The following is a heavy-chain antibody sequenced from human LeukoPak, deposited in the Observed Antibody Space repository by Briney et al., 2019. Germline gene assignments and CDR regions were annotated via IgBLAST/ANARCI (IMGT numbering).Heavy chain of an antibody. CDR1: GYTFTGYY. CDR2: INPSGGST. V-gene: IGHV1-46*01. J-gene: IGHJ3*02. CDR3: ASSSRYDAFDI. D-gene: IGHD1-26*01. Sequence: ASVKVSCKASGYTFTGYYMHWVRQAPGQGLEWMGIINPSGGSTSYAQKFQGRVTMTRDMSTSTVYMELSSLRSEDTAVYYCASSSRYDAFDIWGQGTMVTVSS.